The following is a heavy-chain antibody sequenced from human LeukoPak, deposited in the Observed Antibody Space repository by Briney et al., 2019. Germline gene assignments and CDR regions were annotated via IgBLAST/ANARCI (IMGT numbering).Heavy chain of an antibody. CDR2: IYYTGST. CDR3: ATRGSGSGSYYYFDY. Sequence: SETLSLTCTVSGGSISSYYWTWIRQPPGKGLEWIGYIYYTGSTNYNPSLKSRVTISVDMSKNEFSLKLNSVTAADTAVYYCATRGSGSGSYYYFDYWGQGTLVTVSS. D-gene: IGHD1-26*01. J-gene: IGHJ4*02. CDR1: GGSISSYY. V-gene: IGHV4-59*01.